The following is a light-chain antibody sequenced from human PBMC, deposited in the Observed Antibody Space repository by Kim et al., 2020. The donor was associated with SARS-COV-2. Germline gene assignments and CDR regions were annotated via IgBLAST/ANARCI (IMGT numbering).Light chain of an antibody. J-gene: IGLJ1*01. V-gene: IGLV2-14*03. CDR3: SSYTSSNTWV. CDR2: DVS. CDR1: SSDVGGYNY. Sequence: QSVLTQPASVSGSPGQSITISCTGTSSDVGGYNYVSWYQQHPGKAPKVMIYDVSNRPSGVSNRFSGSKSGNTASLTISGLQAEDEADYYCSSYTSSNTWVFGTGTKVTVL.